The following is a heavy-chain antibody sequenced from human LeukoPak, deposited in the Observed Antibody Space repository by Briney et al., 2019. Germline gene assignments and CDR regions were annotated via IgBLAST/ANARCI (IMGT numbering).Heavy chain of an antibody. J-gene: IGHJ4*02. CDR1: GYTFTSYD. Sequence: ASVTVSCKASGYTFTSYDINWVRQATGQGLEWMGWMNPNSGNTGYAQKFQGRVTMTRNTSISTAYMELSSLRSEDTAVYYCARGYSHVWGGVYYFDYWGQGTLVTVSS. D-gene: IGHD3-16*01. CDR2: MNPNSGNT. V-gene: IGHV1-8*02. CDR3: ARGYSHVWGGVYYFDY.